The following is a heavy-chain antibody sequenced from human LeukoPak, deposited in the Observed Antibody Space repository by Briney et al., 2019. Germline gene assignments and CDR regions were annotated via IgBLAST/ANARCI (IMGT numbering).Heavy chain of an antibody. D-gene: IGHD2-8*01. CDR2: IKGDESAR. CDR3: ARDSPEFGSPGVFDV. V-gene: IGHV3-7*01. Sequence: PGGSLRLSCAASGFTFSTYWMTWVRQAPGKGLEWVANIKGDESARHQADSVKGRFTISRDNTQNSVYLQMSSLRGEDTAVYYCARDSPEFGSPGVFDVGARGPMVTVSS. CDR1: GFTFSTYW. J-gene: IGHJ3*01.